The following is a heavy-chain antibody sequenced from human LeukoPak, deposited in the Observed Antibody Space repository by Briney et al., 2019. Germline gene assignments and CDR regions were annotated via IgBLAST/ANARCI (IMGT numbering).Heavy chain of an antibody. D-gene: IGHD3-22*01. CDR2: IKQGGSEK. CDR3: ARDPGSSGYYPYFDY. Sequence: AGGSLRLSCAASGFTFSSYWMSWVRQAPGKGLEWVANIKQGGSEKYYVDSVKGRFTISRDNAKSSLYLQMNSLRAEDTAVYYCARDPGSSGYYPYFDYWGQGTLVTVSS. CDR1: GFTFSSYW. V-gene: IGHV3-7*01. J-gene: IGHJ4*02.